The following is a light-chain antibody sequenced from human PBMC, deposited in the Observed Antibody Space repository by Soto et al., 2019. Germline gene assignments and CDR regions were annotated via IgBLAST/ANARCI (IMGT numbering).Light chain of an antibody. CDR1: SSDVGGYNH. CDR3: TSYRTVNTLI. V-gene: IGLV2-14*03. CDR2: DVS. Sequence: QLVLTQPASVSGSPGQSITISCTGTSSDVGGYNHVSWYQQHPGTVPKLIIYDVSSRPSGVSNRFSGSKSGNTASLTISGLQAEDEADYYCTSYRTVNTLIFGGGTKLTVL. J-gene: IGLJ2*01.